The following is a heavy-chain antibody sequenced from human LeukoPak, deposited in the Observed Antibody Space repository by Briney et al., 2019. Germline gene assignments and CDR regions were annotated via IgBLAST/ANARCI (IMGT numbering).Heavy chain of an antibody. D-gene: IGHD4-23*01. Sequence: GGSLRLSCAASGFTFSSYAISWVRQAPGQGLEWMGRIIPILGIANYAQKCQGRVTITADKSTSTAYMELSSLRSEDTAVYYCATHRLRWTQVQEYYFDYWGQGTLVTVSS. V-gene: IGHV1-69*04. CDR3: ATHRLRWTQVQEYYFDY. J-gene: IGHJ4*02. CDR1: GFTFSSYA. CDR2: IIPILGIA.